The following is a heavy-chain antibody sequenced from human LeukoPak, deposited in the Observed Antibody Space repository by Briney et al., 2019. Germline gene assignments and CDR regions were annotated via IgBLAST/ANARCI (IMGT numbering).Heavy chain of an antibody. D-gene: IGHD6-25*01. CDR3: ARSIAAAAPFDY. Sequence: GGSLRLSCAASGFTFSSYEMNWVRQAPGKGLEWVSYISSSGSTIYYADSVKGRFTISRDNAKNTLYLQMNSLRAEDTAVYYCARSIAAAAPFDYWGQGTLVTVSS. CDR2: ISSSGSTI. J-gene: IGHJ4*02. CDR1: GFTFSSYE. V-gene: IGHV3-48*03.